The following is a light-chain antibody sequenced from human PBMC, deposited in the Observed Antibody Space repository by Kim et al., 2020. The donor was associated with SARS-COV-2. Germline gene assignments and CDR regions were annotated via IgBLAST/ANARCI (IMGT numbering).Light chain of an antibody. CDR1: SLRSYY. CDR3: QSRDSGGNVL. Sequence: SSELTQDPAVSVALGQTVSLTCQGDSLRSYYATWYQQRPRQAPVLVIYGRNNRPSGIPDRFSGSSSGNTASLTISGAQAEDEADFYCQSRDSGGNVLFGGGTQLTVL. CDR2: GRN. V-gene: IGLV3-19*01. J-gene: IGLJ7*01.